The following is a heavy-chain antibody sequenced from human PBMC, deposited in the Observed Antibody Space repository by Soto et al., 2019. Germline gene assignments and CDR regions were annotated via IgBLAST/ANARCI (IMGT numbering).Heavy chain of an antibody. Sequence: EVQLVESGGGLVQPGGSLRLSCAASGFTFNTYPMNWVRQAPGKGLEWISYISASTTFISYADSVRGRFAISRDNAENSLYLQMNSLRDEDTAVYYCAGDSAYAFDIWGLGTMVTVSS. CDR1: GFTFNTYP. V-gene: IGHV3-48*02. CDR2: ISASTTFI. J-gene: IGHJ3*02. CDR3: AGDSAYAFDI. D-gene: IGHD2-21*01.